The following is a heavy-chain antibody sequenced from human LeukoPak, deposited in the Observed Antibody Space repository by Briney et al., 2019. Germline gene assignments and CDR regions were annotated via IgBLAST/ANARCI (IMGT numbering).Heavy chain of an antibody. Sequence: GGSLRLSCAASGFIFSSYGMHWVRQAPGKGLEWVAFIRSDGSKMYYGDSVKGRFTTSRDNSKNTLYLQMSSLRPEDTAVYYCAKDRVGALYYFDFWGQGTRVTVSS. CDR1: GFIFSSYG. CDR3: AKDRVGALYYFDF. V-gene: IGHV3-30*02. CDR2: IRSDGSKM. D-gene: IGHD1-26*01. J-gene: IGHJ4*02.